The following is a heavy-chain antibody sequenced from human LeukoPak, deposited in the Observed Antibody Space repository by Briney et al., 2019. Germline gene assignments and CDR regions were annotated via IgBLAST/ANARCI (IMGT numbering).Heavy chain of an antibody. V-gene: IGHV1-46*01. D-gene: IGHD3-16*02. J-gene: IGHJ4*02. CDR1: GYPFTSYY. Sequence: ASVKVSCKASGYPFTSYYMHWVRQAPGQGLEWMGIINPSGGSTSYAQKFQGRVTMTRDMSTSTVYMELSSLRSEDTAVYYCVVWGSYRNVDYWGQGTLVTVSS. CDR2: INPSGGST. CDR3: VVWGSYRNVDY.